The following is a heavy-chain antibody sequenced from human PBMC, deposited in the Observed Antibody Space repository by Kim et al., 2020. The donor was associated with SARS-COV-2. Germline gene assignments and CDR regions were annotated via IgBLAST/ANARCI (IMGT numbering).Heavy chain of an antibody. CDR3: AKGQYYYDSSGYPFDY. Sequence: KCQGRVTITADKSTSTAYMELSSLRSEDTAVYYCAKGQYYYDSSGYPFDYWGQGTLVTVSS. D-gene: IGHD3-22*01. V-gene: IGHV1-69*02. J-gene: IGHJ4*02.